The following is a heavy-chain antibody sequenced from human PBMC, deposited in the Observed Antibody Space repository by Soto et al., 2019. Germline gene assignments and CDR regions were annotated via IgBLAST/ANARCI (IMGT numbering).Heavy chain of an antibody. J-gene: IGHJ6*02. CDR3: AREVNTSYSSSWYYYYYGMDV. Sequence: EVQLVESGGGLIQPGGSLRLSCAASGFTVSSNYMSWVRQAPGKGLEWVSVIYSGGSTYYADSVKGRFTISRDNSKNTLYLQMNSLRAEDTAVYYCAREVNTSYSSSWYYYYYGMDVWGQGTTVTVSS. V-gene: IGHV3-53*01. CDR2: IYSGGST. CDR1: GFTVSSNY. D-gene: IGHD6-13*01.